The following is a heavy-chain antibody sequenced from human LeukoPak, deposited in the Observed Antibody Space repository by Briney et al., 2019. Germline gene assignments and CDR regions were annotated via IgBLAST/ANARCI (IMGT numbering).Heavy chain of an antibody. Sequence: SETLSLTCTVSGGSISSSSYYWGWIRQPPGEGREWIGSIYYSGSTYYNPSLKSRVTIAVDTSKNQFSLKLSSVTAADTAVYYCARLAGGIAVAHYWGQGTLVTVSS. CDR3: ARLAGGIAVAHY. CDR2: IYYSGST. J-gene: IGHJ4*02. CDR1: GGSISSSSYY. V-gene: IGHV4-39*01. D-gene: IGHD6-19*01.